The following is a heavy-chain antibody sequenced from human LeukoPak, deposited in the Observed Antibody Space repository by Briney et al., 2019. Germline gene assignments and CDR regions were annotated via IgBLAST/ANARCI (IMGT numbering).Heavy chain of an antibody. CDR3: ARAGRYGDYVKYDY. Sequence: SETLSLTCAVSGGSISSGGYSWSWIRQPPGKGLEWIGYIYHSGSTYYNPSLKSRVTISVDRSKNQFSLKLSSVTAADTAVYYCARAGRYGDYVKYDYWGQGTLVTVPS. D-gene: IGHD4-17*01. V-gene: IGHV4-30-2*01. CDR2: IYHSGST. CDR1: GGSISSGGYS. J-gene: IGHJ4*02.